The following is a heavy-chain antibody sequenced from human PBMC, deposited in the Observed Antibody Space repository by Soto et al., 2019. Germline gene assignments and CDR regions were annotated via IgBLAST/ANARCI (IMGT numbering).Heavy chain of an antibody. Sequence: QVQLVQSGAEVTRPGASVKVSCKASGYSFISHYIHWVRQAPGQGLEWMGFINPSGGSATLAQKFQGRVTMTRDTSTSTVYMELTIRRSEDAAVYYCARDYLSSKLSLSYFDFCGQGTLVTVSS. CDR3: ARDYLSSKLSLSYFDF. V-gene: IGHV1-46*01. CDR1: GYSFISHY. CDR2: INPSGGSA. D-gene: IGHD2-2*01. J-gene: IGHJ4*02.